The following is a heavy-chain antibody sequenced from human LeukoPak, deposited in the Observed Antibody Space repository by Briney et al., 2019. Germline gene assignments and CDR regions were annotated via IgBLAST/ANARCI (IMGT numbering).Heavy chain of an antibody. CDR3: ARVRYYGSGSRLSYYFDY. CDR2: IKQDGSEK. Sequence: GGSLRLSCAASGFTFSSNWMSWVRQAPGKGLEWVANIKQDGSEKYYVDSVKGRFTISRDNAKNSLYLQMNSLRAEDTAVYYCARVRYYGSGSRLSYYFDYWGQGTLVTVSS. D-gene: IGHD3-10*01. CDR1: GFTFSSNW. J-gene: IGHJ4*02. V-gene: IGHV3-7*01.